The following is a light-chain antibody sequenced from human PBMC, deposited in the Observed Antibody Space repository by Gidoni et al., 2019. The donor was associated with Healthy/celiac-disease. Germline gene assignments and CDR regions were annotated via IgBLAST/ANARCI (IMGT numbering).Light chain of an antibody. Sequence: DIQLTQSPSFLSASVGDRVTITCRASQGISSYLAWYQQKPGKAPKLLIYAASTLQSGVPSRFSGSGSGTEFTLTISSLPPEDSATYYCQQLNSYPQTFGPGTKVDIK. CDR3: QQLNSYPQT. J-gene: IGKJ3*01. V-gene: IGKV1-9*01. CDR2: AAS. CDR1: QGISSY.